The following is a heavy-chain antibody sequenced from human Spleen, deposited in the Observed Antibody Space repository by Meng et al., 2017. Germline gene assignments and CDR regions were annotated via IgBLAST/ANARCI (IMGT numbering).Heavy chain of an antibody. CDR1: GFTFSRYA. CDR2: ISSSGGST. Sequence: EVQLEESGGDLVQPGGSLRRACAASGFTFSRYAMHWVRQTPGKGLEYVSGISSSGGSTYYADSVKGRFTISRDNSKNTLYLQVGSLRVEDMAVYYCASSWEELSYFDYWGQGTLVTVSS. V-gene: IGHV3-64*07. CDR3: ASSWEELSYFDY. J-gene: IGHJ4*02. D-gene: IGHD1-26*01.